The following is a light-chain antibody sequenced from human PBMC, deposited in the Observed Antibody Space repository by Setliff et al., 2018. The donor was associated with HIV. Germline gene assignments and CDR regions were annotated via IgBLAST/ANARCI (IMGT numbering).Light chain of an antibody. CDR1: SRDVGGYNY. V-gene: IGLV2-14*01. CDR3: SSYAITNTLP. Sequence: QSALTQPASVSGSPGQSITISRTGTSRDVGGYNYVSWYQQHPGKAPKLIIYEVRNRPSGVSIRFSGSKSGNTASLTISGLQTEDEADYYCSSYAITNTLPFGTGTKVTVL. J-gene: IGLJ1*01. CDR2: EVR.